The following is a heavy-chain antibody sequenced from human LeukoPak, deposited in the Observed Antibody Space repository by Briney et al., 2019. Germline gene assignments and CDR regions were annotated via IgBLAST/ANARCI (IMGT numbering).Heavy chain of an antibody. CDR1: GFTFSSYG. Sequence: GGSLRLSCAASGFTFSSYGMHWVRQAPGKGLEWVAVIWYDGSNKYYADSVKGRFTISRDNSKNTLYLQMNSLRAEDTAVYYCARGHYFDSSGYPPPFDYWGQGTLVTVSS. J-gene: IGHJ4*02. CDR3: ARGHYFDSSGYPPPFDY. D-gene: IGHD3-22*01. CDR2: IWYDGSNK. V-gene: IGHV3-33*01.